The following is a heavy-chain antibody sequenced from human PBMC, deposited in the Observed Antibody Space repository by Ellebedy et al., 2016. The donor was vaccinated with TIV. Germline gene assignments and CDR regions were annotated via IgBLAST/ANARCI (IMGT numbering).Heavy chain of an antibody. CDR3: ARTSSWSLLGAFDI. CDR2: IYYSGST. V-gene: IGHV4-61*01. Sequence: SETLSLTXTVSGGSVSSGSYYWSWIRQPPGKGLEWIGYIYYSGSTNYNPSLKSRVTISVDTSKNQFSLKLSSVTAADTAVYYCARTSSWSLLGAFDIWGQGTMVTVSS. J-gene: IGHJ3*02. D-gene: IGHD6-6*01. CDR1: GGSVSSGSYY.